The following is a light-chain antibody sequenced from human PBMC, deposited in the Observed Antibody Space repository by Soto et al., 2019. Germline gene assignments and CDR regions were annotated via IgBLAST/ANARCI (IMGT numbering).Light chain of an antibody. CDR2: GVS. V-gene: IGKV3-20*01. CDR3: QQYGSSLIT. J-gene: IGKJ5*01. CDR1: QSVSSTY. Sequence: EIVLTQSPGTLSLSPGERATLSCRASQSVSSTYLAWYQQKPGQAPRLLIHGVSSRATGIPDRFSGRGSGTAFTLTISRLEPEDFAVYYCQQYGSSLITFGQGTRLEIK.